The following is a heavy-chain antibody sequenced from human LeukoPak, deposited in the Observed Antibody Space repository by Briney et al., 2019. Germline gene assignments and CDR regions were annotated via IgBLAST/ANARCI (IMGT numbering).Heavy chain of an antibody. CDR3: ARGVIAAAGTFWFDP. V-gene: IGHV4-61*02. CDR1: GGSISSGSYY. J-gene: IGHJ5*02. CDR2: IYTSGST. D-gene: IGHD6-13*01. Sequence: PSQTLSLTCTVSGGSISSGSYYWSWIRQPAGKGLEWIGRIYTSGSTNYNPSLKSRVTMSVDTSKNQFSLKLSSVTAADTAVYYCARGVIAAAGTFWFDPWGQGTLVTVSS.